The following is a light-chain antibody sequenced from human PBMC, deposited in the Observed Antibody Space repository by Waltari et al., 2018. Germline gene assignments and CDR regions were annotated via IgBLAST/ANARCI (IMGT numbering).Light chain of an antibody. V-gene: IGLV1-51*01. CDR1: SSNIGNNY. J-gene: IGLJ2*01. CDR3: GTWDSSLTSVL. CDR2: DND. Sequence: QSVLTQPPSVSAAPGQRITISCSGSSSNIGNNYVSWYQQLPGTAPKLLIYDNDKRPSVIPDRFSGSKAGTSATLGITGLRTGDEADYYCGTWDSSLTSVLFGGGTKLTVL.